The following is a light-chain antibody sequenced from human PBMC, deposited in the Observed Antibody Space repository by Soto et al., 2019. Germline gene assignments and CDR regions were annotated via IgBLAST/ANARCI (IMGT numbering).Light chain of an antibody. V-gene: IGKV3-15*01. CDR1: QSVSSN. CDR3: QQYNSWPYT. CDR2: GAS. J-gene: IGKJ2*01. Sequence: EIVMTQSPATLSVSPGERDTLSCRASQSVSSNLAWYQHKPGQAPRLLIYGASTRATGIPARFSGSGSGTEFTLTISSLQSEDFAVYYCQQYNSWPYTFGQGTKLEIK.